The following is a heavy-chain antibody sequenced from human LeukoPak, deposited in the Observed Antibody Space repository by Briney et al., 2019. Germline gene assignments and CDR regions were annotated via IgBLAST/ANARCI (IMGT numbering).Heavy chain of an antibody. Sequence: GGSLRLSCAASGFTFSNYAMYWVRQAPGKGLEWVAFTTYDEGDKYYADSVKGRFTISRDNSKNTLFLQMNSLRADDTAVYYCAKDRANASSSDYWGQGTLVTVSS. CDR3: AKDRANASSSDY. V-gene: IGHV3-30*02. D-gene: IGHD3-10*01. J-gene: IGHJ4*02. CDR1: GFTFSNYA. CDR2: TTYDEGDK.